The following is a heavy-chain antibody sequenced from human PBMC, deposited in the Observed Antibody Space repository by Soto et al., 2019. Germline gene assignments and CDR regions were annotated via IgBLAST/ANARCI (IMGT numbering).Heavy chain of an antibody. CDR3: AKDHFTGNGVLDDFDI. D-gene: IGHD2-8*01. V-gene: IGHV3-23*01. J-gene: IGHJ3*02. Sequence: GGSLRLSCAATGFAFSRYSMSWVRQAPGKGLEWVSFIGTADIYYADSVKGRFTISRDNSKNMVFLQMNSLRADDMAVYYCAKDHFTGNGVLDDFDIWGQGTMVTVSS. CDR2: IGTADI. CDR1: GFAFSRYS.